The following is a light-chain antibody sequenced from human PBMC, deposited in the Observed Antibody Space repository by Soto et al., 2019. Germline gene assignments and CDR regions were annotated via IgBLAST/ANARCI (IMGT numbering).Light chain of an antibody. V-gene: IGKV3D-20*02. CDR3: QQRSNWWIT. CDR1: QTVRNNY. J-gene: IGKJ5*01. CDR2: DAS. Sequence: EFVLTQSPGTLSLSPGERATLSCRASQTVRNNYLAWYQQKPGQAPRLLIYDASSRATGIPDRFSGGGSGTDFTLTISRLEPEDFAVYYCQQRSNWWITFGQGTRLEIK.